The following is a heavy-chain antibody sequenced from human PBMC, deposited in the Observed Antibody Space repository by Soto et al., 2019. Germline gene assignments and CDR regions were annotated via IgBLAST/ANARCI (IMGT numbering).Heavy chain of an antibody. CDR2: IDWDDDK. J-gene: IGHJ4*02. CDR1: GFSLSTSGMC. Sequence: SGPTLVNPTQTLTLTCTFSGFSLSTSGMCVSWIRQPPGKALEWLARIDWDDDKYYSTSLKTRLTISKDTSKNQVVLTMTNMEPVDTATYYCARIQVVRGVILFDYWGQGTLVTVSP. V-gene: IGHV2-70*11. CDR3: ARIQVVRGVILFDY. D-gene: IGHD3-10*01.